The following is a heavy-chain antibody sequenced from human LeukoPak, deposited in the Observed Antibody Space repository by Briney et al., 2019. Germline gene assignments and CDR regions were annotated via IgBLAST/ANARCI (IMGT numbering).Heavy chain of an antibody. Sequence: ASVKVSCKASGYIFANYVITWVRQASGQGLEWLGWSNANNGKTKYVEKFQGRVTMTSDTSTSTSYMELGGLTSDDTAVYYCARGPALPGATAKIVWLDPWGQGTLATVSS. CDR3: ARGPALPGATAKIVWLDP. CDR1: GYIFANYV. V-gene: IGHV1-18*01. J-gene: IGHJ5*02. CDR2: SNANNGKT. D-gene: IGHD4/OR15-4a*01.